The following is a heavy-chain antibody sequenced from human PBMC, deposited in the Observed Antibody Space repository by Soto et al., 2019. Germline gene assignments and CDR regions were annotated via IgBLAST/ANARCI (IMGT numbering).Heavy chain of an antibody. CDR1: GASISSYY. CDR3: ARDRAYYESNGLYFDY. V-gene: IGHV4-59*01. Sequence: SETLSLTCTVSGASISSYYWSWIRQPPGKGLEWMGYTYNSGSTNYNPSLKSRVAISLDTSKNQFSLKLNSVTAADTAVYYCARDRAYYESNGLYFDYWGQGTLVTVSS. CDR2: TYNSGST. J-gene: IGHJ4*02. D-gene: IGHD3-22*01.